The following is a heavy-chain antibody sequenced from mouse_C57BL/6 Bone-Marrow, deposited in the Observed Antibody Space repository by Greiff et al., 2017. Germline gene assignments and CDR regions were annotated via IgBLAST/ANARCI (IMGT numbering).Heavy chain of an antibody. CDR2: ISNGGGST. D-gene: IGHD2-10*01. CDR3: ASHRACYGNHGDYSMDY. Sequence: EVQLVESGGGLVQPGGSLKLSCAASGFTFSDYYMYWVRQTPEKRLEWVAYISNGGGSTYYPDTVKGRFTISRDNAKNTLYLQMSRLKSEDTAMYYCASHRACYGNHGDYSMDYWGQGTSVTVSS. V-gene: IGHV5-12*01. J-gene: IGHJ4*01. CDR1: GFTFSDYY.